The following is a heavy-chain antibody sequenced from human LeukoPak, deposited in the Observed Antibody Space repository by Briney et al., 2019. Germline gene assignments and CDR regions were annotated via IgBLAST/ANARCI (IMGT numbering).Heavy chain of an antibody. D-gene: IGHD3-22*01. J-gene: IGHJ4*02. CDR2: INHSGST. CDR1: GGSFSGYY. CDR3: ARGLLPYYYDSSGYNVYFDY. V-gene: IGHV4-34*01. Sequence: PSETLSLTCAFYGGSFSGYYWSWIRQPPGKGLEWIGEINHSGSTNYNPSLKSRVTISVDTSKNQFSLKLSSVTAADTAVYYCARGLLPYYYDSSGYNVYFDYWGQGTLVTVSS.